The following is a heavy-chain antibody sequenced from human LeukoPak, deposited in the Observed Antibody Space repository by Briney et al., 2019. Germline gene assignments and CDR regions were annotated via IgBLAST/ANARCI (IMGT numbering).Heavy chain of an antibody. Sequence: SSVKVSCKASGYTFNNHDINWVRQATGRGLEWMGWINTYSANTNYAQEFQDRVIMTTDTSTSTAYMELRSLRSDDTAVYYCAAMYTVRGVIIGDDYWGQGTLVTVSS. CDR1: GYTFNNHD. CDR3: AAMYTVRGVIIGDDY. J-gene: IGHJ4*02. CDR2: INTYSANT. V-gene: IGHV1-18*01. D-gene: IGHD3-10*01.